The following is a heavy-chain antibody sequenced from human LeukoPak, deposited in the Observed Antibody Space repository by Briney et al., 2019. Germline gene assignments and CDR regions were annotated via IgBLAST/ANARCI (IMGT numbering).Heavy chain of an antibody. CDR1: GGSVSSESYH. CDR2: IFTGGSS. D-gene: IGHD3-16*01. J-gene: IGHJ3*02. CDR3: ARGVGGVREGFDI. V-gene: IGHV4-61*01. Sequence: SETLSLTCTVSGGSVSSESYHWTWIRQPPGKGLEWIAYIFTGGSSYYNPSLKSRVTISVDTSKNQFSLKLNSVTAADAAQYHCARGVGGVREGFDIWGQGTMVTVSS.